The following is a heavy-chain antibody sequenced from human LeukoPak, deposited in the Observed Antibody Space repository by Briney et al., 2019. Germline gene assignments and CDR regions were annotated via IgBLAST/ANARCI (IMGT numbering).Heavy chain of an antibody. V-gene: IGHV1-2*06. CDR1: GYTFTGFY. J-gene: IGHJ4*02. CDR2: INPVSGDT. Sequence: ASVKVPCKASGYTFTGFYLHWVRQAPGQGLEWMGRINPVSGDTNYGQKFQGRVTMTRNTSISTAYMELTRLRSDDTAVYYCARGGIGEDTFVYWGQGTLVTVSS. D-gene: IGHD5-18*01. CDR3: ARGGIGEDTFVY.